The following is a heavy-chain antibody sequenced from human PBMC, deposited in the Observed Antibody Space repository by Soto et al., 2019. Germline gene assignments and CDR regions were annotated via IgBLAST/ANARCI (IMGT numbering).Heavy chain of an antibody. D-gene: IGHD5-18*01. CDR2: IRSKANSYAT. Sequence: EVQLVESGGGLVQPGGSLKLSCAASGFTFSGSAMHWVRQASGKGLEWVGRIRSKANSYATAYAASVKGRFTISRDDSKNTAYLQVNSLKTEDTAVYYCVADTASSYYGLDVWGQGTTVTVSS. CDR3: VADTASSYYGLDV. CDR1: GFTFSGSA. J-gene: IGHJ6*02. V-gene: IGHV3-73*01.